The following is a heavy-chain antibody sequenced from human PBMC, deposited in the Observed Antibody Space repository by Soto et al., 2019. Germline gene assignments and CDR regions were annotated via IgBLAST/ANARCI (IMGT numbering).Heavy chain of an antibody. D-gene: IGHD3-10*01. CDR2: INWNGGST. CDR1: GFTFDDYG. Sequence: GGSLRLSCAASGFTFDDYGMSWVRQAPGKGLEWVSGINWNGGSTGYADSVKGRFTISRDNAKNSLYLQMNSLRAEDTALYHCARDAILWFGEFNNWFDPWGQGTLVTVSS. V-gene: IGHV3-20*01. J-gene: IGHJ5*02. CDR3: ARDAILWFGEFNNWFDP.